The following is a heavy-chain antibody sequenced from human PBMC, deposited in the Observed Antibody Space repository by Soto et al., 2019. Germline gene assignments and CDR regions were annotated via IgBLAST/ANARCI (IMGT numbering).Heavy chain of an antibody. V-gene: IGHV3-30-3*01. J-gene: IGHJ4*02. D-gene: IGHD5-12*01. Sequence: QVQLVESGGGVVQPGRSLRLSCAASGFTFSSYAMHWVRQAPGKGLEWVAVISYDGSNKYYADSVKSRFTISRDNSKNTLYLQMNSLRAEDTAVYYCARVPSYSGYDLDYWGQGTLVTVSS. CDR2: ISYDGSNK. CDR3: ARVPSYSGYDLDY. CDR1: GFTFSSYA.